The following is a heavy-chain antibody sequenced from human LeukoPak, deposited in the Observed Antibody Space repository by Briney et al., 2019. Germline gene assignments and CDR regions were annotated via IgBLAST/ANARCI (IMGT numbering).Heavy chain of an antibody. J-gene: IGHJ5*02. CDR3: ARHTRYGSGRFDP. CDR1: GASISSYY. V-gene: IGHV4-34*01. CDR2: INHSGST. Sequence: SETLSLTCTVSGASISSYYWSWIRQPPGKGLEWIGEINHSGSTNYNPSLKSRVTISVDTSKNQFSLKLSSVTAADTAVYYCARHTRYGSGRFDPWGQGTLVTVSS. D-gene: IGHD6-25*01.